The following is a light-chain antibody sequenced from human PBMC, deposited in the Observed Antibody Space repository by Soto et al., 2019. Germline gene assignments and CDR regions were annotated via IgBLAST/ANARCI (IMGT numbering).Light chain of an antibody. CDR1: QGISTY. CDR3: QQSYSTPPWT. Sequence: DIQMTQSPSSLSASVGDRVTITCRASQGISTYLDWYQQKPGKAPKLLIYAASSLQSGVPSRFSGSGSGTDFTLTISSLQPEDFATYYCQQSYSTPPWTFGQGTKVDIK. V-gene: IGKV1-39*01. J-gene: IGKJ1*01. CDR2: AAS.